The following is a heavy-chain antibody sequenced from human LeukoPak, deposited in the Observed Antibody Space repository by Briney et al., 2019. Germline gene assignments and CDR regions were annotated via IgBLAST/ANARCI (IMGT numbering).Heavy chain of an antibody. CDR2: TYYRSKWYT. D-gene: IGHD2-2*01. CDR1: GDSVSSNSAA. CDR3: ARRLTQYDCFDP. J-gene: IGHJ5*02. V-gene: IGHV6-1*01. Sequence: SQTLSLTCAISGDSVSSNSAAWIWIRQSPSRGLEWLGRTYYRSKWYTEYAVSVKSRITINPDTSKNQFSLQLSSVTPEDTAVYYCARRLTQYDCFDPRGQGILVTVSS.